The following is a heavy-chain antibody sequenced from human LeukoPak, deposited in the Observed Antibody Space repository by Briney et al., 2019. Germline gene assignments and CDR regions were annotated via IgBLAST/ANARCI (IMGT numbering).Heavy chain of an antibody. V-gene: IGHV4-59*01. CDR2: IHNSGST. Sequence: SETLSLTCAVYGGSISTYYWSWIRQPPGKGLEWIGYIHNSGSTNYNPSLKSRVTISVDTSRNQFSLKLSSVTAADTAVYYCARRVVTLASYYFYMDVWGKGTTVSVSS. CDR3: ARRVVTLASYYFYMDV. D-gene: IGHD3-22*01. J-gene: IGHJ6*03. CDR1: GGSISTYY.